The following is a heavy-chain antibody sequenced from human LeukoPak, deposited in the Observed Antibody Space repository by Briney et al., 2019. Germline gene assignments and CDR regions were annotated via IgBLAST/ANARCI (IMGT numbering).Heavy chain of an antibody. CDR2: IKQDGSEK. J-gene: IGHJ3*02. V-gene: IGHV3-7*01. CDR3: ARDSSSSWYFKSDAFNI. D-gene: IGHD6-13*01. Sequence: GGSLSLSCAASGFTFSRYWMIWVRQAPGKGREGVANIKQDGSEKQQVDPARGRFTISRDNAKNSLYLQMNRLRAEDTAVYYCARDSSSSWYFKSDAFNIWGQGTMVTVSS. CDR1: GFTFSRYW.